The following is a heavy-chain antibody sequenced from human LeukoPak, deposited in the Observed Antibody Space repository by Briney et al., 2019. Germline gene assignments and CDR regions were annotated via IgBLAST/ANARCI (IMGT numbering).Heavy chain of an antibody. V-gene: IGHV3-30-3*01. CDR2: ISYDGSNK. J-gene: IGHJ6*04. D-gene: IGHD1-1*01. Sequence: GGSLRLSCAASGFTFSGYAMHWVRQAPGKGLEWVAVISYDGSNKYYADSVKGRFTISRDNSKNTLYLQMNSLRAEDTAVYYCARRLERRISYYYYGMDVWGKGTTVTVSS. CDR1: GFTFSGYA. CDR3: ARRLERRISYYYYGMDV.